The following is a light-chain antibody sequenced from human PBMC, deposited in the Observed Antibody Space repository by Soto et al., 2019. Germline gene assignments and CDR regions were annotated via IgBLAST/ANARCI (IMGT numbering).Light chain of an antibody. CDR2: EGS. V-gene: IGLV2-23*01. CDR1: SSDVGSYNL. J-gene: IGLJ2*01. CDR3: CSYAGDSTDVV. Sequence: QSALTQPASVSGSPGQAITISCTGTSSDVGSYNLVSWYQQHPGKAPKLIIYEGSKRPSGVSDRFSASKAGNTASLTISGLQAEDEADYYCCSYAGDSTDVVFGGGTKLPVL.